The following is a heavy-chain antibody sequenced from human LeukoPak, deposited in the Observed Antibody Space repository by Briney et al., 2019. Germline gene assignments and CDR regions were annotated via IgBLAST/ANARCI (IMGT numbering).Heavy chain of an antibody. Sequence: GGSLRLSWAASGFVVSSNYLAWVRQAPGEGREWVSFMYSDNNIYYADSVKGRFTISRDNSKNTFYLQMNSLRVEDTAIYYCARDILGLIPIDYCGQGHLVTVSS. CDR2: MYSDNNI. CDR3: ARDILGLIPIDY. V-gene: IGHV3-53*01. D-gene: IGHD1-26*01. CDR1: GFVVSSNY. J-gene: IGHJ4*02.